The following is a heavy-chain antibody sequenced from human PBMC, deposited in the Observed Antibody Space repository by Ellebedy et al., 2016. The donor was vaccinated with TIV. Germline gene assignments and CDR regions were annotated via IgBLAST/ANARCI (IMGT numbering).Heavy chain of an antibody. J-gene: IGHJ4*02. D-gene: IGHD1-7*01. Sequence: GSLRLSCAASGFSFNSYWMSWVRQAPGKGLEWVGSIYYGGSTYYNPSLRSRVTISLDTSKNQFSLRLKSVAAADTAVYYCAAQSRNYIWDGDYWGQGTLVTVSS. CDR2: IYYGGST. CDR3: AAQSRNYIWDGDY. CDR1: GFSFNSYW. V-gene: IGHV4-39*07.